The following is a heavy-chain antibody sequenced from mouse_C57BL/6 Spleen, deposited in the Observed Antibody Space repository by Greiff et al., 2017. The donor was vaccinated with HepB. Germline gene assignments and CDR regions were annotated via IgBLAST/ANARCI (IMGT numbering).Heavy chain of an antibody. V-gene: IGHV3-6*01. CDR1: GYSITSGYY. CDR2: ISYDGSN. CDR3: ARDQSSGYDRSYAMDY. J-gene: IGHJ4*01. D-gene: IGHD2-2*01. Sequence: EVKLVESGPGLVKPSQSLSLTCSVTGYSITSGYYWNWIRQFPGNKLEWMGYISYDGSNNYNPSLKNRISITRDTSKNQFFLKLNSVTTEDTATYYCARDQSSGYDRSYAMDYWGQGTSVTVSS.